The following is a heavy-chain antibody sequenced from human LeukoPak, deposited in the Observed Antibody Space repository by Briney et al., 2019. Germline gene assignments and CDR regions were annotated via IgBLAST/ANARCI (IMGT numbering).Heavy chain of an antibody. Sequence: SETLSLTCTVSGGSISSGDYYWSWIRQPPGKGLEWIGYIYYSGSTYYNPFLKSRVTISVDTSKNQFSLRLSSVTAADTAVYYCARADIVVVPAATLDYWGQGTLVTVSS. CDR2: IYYSGST. J-gene: IGHJ4*02. CDR1: GGSISSGDYY. D-gene: IGHD2-2*01. V-gene: IGHV4-30-4*08. CDR3: ARADIVVVPAATLDY.